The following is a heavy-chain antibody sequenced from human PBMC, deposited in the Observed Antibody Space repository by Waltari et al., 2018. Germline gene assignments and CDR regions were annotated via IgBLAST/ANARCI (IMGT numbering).Heavy chain of an antibody. CDR3: ARARIAAAVHFDY. D-gene: IGHD6-13*01. CDR2: IISIGTTI. J-gene: IGHJ4*02. CDR1: GFTFSDYY. V-gene: IGHV3-11*04. Sequence: QVQLVESGGGLVKPGGSLRLSCAASGFTFSDYYLSWIRQAPGKGLWWVSYIISIGTTIYYAYSGKGRFTTSRDNAKNSLYLQMNSLRAEDTAVYYWARARIAAAVHFDYWGQGTLVTVSS.